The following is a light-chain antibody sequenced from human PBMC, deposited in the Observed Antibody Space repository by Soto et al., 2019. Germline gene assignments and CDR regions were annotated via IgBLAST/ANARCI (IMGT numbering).Light chain of an antibody. CDR1: QSVAYTY. CDR2: GAS. V-gene: IGKV3-20*01. J-gene: IGKJ1*01. CDR3: QQYVSSPQT. Sequence: EIVLTQSPATLSLSPGERATLSCRASQSVAYTYLAWFQQKPGQAPRLLIYGASNRATGIPDRFSGSGSGTDFTLTISRLEPEDFAMYFCQQYVSSPQTFGQGTKVDIK.